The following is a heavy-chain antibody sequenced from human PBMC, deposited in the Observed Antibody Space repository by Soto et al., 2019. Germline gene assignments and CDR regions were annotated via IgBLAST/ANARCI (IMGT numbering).Heavy chain of an antibody. D-gene: IGHD5-18*01. CDR1: GGTFSRYA. V-gene: IGHV1-69*13. J-gene: IGHJ6*02. CDR2: IIPIFGTA. Sequence: GASVKVSCKASGGTFSRYAIGWVRQAPGQGLEWMGGIIPIFGTANYDKKFQGRVTITGDESTSTAYMELSSLRSEDTAVYYCARDGSRSYGFGGMDVWGQGTTVTVSS. CDR3: ARDGSRSYGFGGMDV.